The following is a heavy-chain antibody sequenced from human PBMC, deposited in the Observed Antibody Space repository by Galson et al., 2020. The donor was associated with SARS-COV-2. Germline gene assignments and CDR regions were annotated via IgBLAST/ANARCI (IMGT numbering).Heavy chain of an antibody. CDR2: ISGSGGST. CDR3: AKGLRLGGSA. J-gene: IGHJ5*02. V-gene: IGHV3-23*01. D-gene: IGHD3-16*01. Sequence: GGSLRLSCAASGFTFSNNVMTWVRQAPGKGLEWVSAISGSGGSTYYADSVKGRFTISRDNSKNTLYLQVNNLRAGDTAVYYCAKGLRLGGSAWGQGTLVTVSS. CDR1: GFTFSNNV.